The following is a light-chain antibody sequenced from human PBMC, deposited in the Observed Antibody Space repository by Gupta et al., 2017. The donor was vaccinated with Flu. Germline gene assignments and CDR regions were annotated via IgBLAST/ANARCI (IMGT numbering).Light chain of an antibody. CDR1: QSVVYSSNNENY. V-gene: IGKV4-1*01. CDR2: WAS. Sequence: DIVLTQSPDSLAVSLGGKATINCKSSQSVVYSSNNENYLAWYQQKPGQPPKLLIYWASTRESGVPDRFSGSGSGTDFTLTISSLQAEDVAVYYCQQFRGSPRTFGQGTKVEIK. CDR3: QQFRGSPRT. J-gene: IGKJ1*01.